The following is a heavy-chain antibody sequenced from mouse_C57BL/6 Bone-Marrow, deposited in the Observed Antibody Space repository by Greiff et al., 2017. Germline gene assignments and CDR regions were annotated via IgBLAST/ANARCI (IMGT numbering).Heavy chain of an antibody. Sequence: VHVKQSGAELVRPGASVKLSCTASGFNIKDYYMHWVKQRPEQGLEWIGRIDPEDGDTEYAPKFQGKATMTADTSSNPAYLQLSSLTSEDTAVYYCTSTVGYYAMDYWGQGTSVTVSS. J-gene: IGHJ4*01. D-gene: IGHD1-1*01. CDR3: TSTVGYYAMDY. CDR1: GFNIKDYY. CDR2: IDPEDGDT. V-gene: IGHV14-1*01.